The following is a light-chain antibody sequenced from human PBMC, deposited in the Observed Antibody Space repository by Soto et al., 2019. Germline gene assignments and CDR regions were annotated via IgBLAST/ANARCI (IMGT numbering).Light chain of an antibody. CDR2: EVS. J-gene: IGLJ2*01. CDR3: SSHAGSINVA. Sequence: QSALTQPPSASGSPGQSVTISCTGNSSDVGGYNYVSWYQQHPGKAPKLIIYEVSKRPSGVPDRFSGSKSGNTASLTVSGLQAEDEADYYCSSHAGSINVAFGGGTKLTVL. V-gene: IGLV2-8*01. CDR1: SSDVGGYNY.